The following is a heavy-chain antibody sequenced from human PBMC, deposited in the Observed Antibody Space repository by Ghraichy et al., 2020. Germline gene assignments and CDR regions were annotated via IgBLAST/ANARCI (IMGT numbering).Heavy chain of an antibody. J-gene: IGHJ6*02. Sequence: LSLTCAASGFTLSNYAMSWVRQAPGKGLEWVSTFSGSGGNTYYADSVKGRFTISRDNSKNTLYLQMNSLRAEDTAVYYCAKGGFGYYYYNAMDVWGQGTTVTVSS. CDR1: GFTLSNYA. CDR2: FSGSGGNT. V-gene: IGHV3-23*01. CDR3: AKGGFGYYYYNAMDV. D-gene: IGHD3-10*01.